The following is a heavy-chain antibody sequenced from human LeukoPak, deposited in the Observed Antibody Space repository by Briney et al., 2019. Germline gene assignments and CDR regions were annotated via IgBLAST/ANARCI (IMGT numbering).Heavy chain of an antibody. D-gene: IGHD2-8*01. CDR1: GYTFTGYY. CDR3: ARGQYCTNGVCYAPRSDY. Sequence: ASVKVSCKVSGYTFTGYYVHCVRQAPGQGLEWMGWINPNSGGTNYAQKFQGRVTMTRDTSISTAYMELSRLRSDDTAVYYCARGQYCTNGVCYAPRSDYGGQGTLVTVSS. CDR2: INPNSGGT. J-gene: IGHJ4*02. V-gene: IGHV1-2*02.